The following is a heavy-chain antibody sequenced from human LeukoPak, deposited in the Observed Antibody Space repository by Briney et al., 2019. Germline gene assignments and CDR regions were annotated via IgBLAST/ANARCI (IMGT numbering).Heavy chain of an antibody. CDR1: GFTFNSFA. D-gene: IGHD3-16*01. V-gene: IGHV3-23*01. J-gene: IGHJ4*02. Sequence: GGSLRLSCAASGFTFNSFAMNWVRQAPGKGLEWVSSISGSDGTSHYADFVKGRFTISRDNSKNTLYLQMNSLRAEDSAAYYCAKSLGVGGYTRYKGFDQWGQGTLVVVSS. CDR2: ISGSDGTS. CDR3: AKSLGVGGYTRYKGFDQ.